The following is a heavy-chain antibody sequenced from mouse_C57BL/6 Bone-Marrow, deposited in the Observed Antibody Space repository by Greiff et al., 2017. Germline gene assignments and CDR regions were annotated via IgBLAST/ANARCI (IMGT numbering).Heavy chain of an antibody. CDR2: INPYNGGT. V-gene: IGHV1-19*01. CDR3: ARDYGSRPFAY. Sequence: VQLQQSGPVLVKPGASVKMSCKASGYTFTDYYMNWVKQSHGKSLEWIGVINPYNGGTSYNQKFKGKATLTVDKSSSTAYMELNSLTSEDSAVYYCARDYGSRPFAYWGQGTLVTVSA. CDR1: GYTFTDYY. D-gene: IGHD1-1*01. J-gene: IGHJ3*01.